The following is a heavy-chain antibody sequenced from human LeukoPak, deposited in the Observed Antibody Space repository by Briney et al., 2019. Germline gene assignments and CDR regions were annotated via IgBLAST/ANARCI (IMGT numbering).Heavy chain of an antibody. CDR2: FYHSGST. J-gene: IGHJ6*02. Sequence: PSETLSLTCAVSGGSISSGGYSGSWIRQPPGKGLEWIGYFYHSGSTYYNPSLKSRVTISVDRSKNQFSLKLSSVTAADTAVYYCARGRGGSPMEYYGMDVWGQGTRSPSP. CDR1: GGSISSGGYS. D-gene: IGHD2-15*01. CDR3: ARGRGGSPMEYYGMDV. V-gene: IGHV4-30-2*01.